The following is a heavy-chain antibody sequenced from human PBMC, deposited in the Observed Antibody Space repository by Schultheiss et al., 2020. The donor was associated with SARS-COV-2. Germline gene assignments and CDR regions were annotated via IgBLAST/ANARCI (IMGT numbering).Heavy chain of an antibody. Sequence: ASVKVSCKASGYTFTGYYMHWVRQAPGQGLEWMGWINPNSGGTNYAQKFQGRVTITADESTSTAYMELSSLRSEDTAVYYCAREGVGATTLPVLYGMDVWGQGTTVTVSS. V-gene: IGHV1-2*02. J-gene: IGHJ6*02. CDR3: AREGVGATTLPVLYGMDV. D-gene: IGHD1-26*01. CDR1: GYTFTGYY. CDR2: INPNSGGT.